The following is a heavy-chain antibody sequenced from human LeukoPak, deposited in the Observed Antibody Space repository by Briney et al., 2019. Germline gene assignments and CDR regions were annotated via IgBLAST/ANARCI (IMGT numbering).Heavy chain of an antibody. V-gene: IGHV3-7*03. CDR3: AKDIFRWSFHC. CDR2: IKQDGSEK. Sequence: PGGSLRLSCAASGFTFSSYWMSWVRQAPGKGLEWVANIKQDGSEKYYADSVKGRFTISRDNAKNSLYLQMNDLRAEDTAVYYCAKDIFRWSFHCWGQGTLVTVSS. J-gene: IGHJ4*02. D-gene: IGHD2-21*01. CDR1: GFTFSSYW.